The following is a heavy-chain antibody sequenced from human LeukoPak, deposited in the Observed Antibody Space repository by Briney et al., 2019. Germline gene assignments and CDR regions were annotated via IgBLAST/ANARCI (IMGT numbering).Heavy chain of an antibody. J-gene: IGHJ4*02. CDR1: GYTFTGYY. Sequence: GASVKVSCKASGYTFTGYYMHWVRQAPGQGLEWMGWINPNSGGTNYAQKFQGRVTMTRDTSISTAYMELSSLRSEDTAVYYCARGSGYSSGWLYWGQGTLVTVSS. D-gene: IGHD6-19*01. CDR2: INPNSGGT. CDR3: ARGSGYSSGWLY. V-gene: IGHV1-2*02.